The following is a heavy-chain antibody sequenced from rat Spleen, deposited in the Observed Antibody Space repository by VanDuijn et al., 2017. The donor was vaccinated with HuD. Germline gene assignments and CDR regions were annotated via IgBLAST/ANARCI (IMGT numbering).Heavy chain of an antibody. CDR1: GFTFSNYG. CDR3: ATDNSGY. CDR2: ISPSGGST. Sequence: EVQLVESGGGLVQPGRSLKLSCAASGFTFSNYGMHWIRQAPTKGLEWVASISPSGGSTYYRDSVKGRFTISRDNAKSTLYQMDSLRSEDTATYYCATDNSGYWGQGVMVTVSS. J-gene: IGHJ2*01. V-gene: IGHV5-19*01. D-gene: IGHD4-3*01.